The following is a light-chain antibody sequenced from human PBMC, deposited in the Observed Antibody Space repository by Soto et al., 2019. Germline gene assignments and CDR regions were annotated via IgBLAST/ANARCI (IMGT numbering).Light chain of an antibody. J-gene: IGLJ1*01. CDR3: QSYDSRLSAYV. V-gene: IGLV1-40*01. CDR2: TNN. CDR1: SSNIGAGYD. Sequence: VLTQPPSVSGAPGQRVTISCTGSSSNIGAGYDVHWYLQVPGTAPKLLVYTNNNRPSGVPDRFSGSKSDTSASLAITGLQAEDEADYYCQSYDSRLSAYVFGTGTKVTVL.